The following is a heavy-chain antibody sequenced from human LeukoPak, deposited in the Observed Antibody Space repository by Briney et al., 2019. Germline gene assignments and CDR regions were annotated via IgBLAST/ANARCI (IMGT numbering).Heavy chain of an antibody. CDR3: ARRPLYYSSTSCYLNWFDP. CDR2: MNPNSGNT. V-gene: IGHV1-8*01. Sequence: ASVKVSCKASGYTSTSYAINWVRQDTGQGLEWMGWMNPNSGNTGYAQKFQGRVTMTRNTAISTAYMELSSLRSEDTAVYYCARRPLYYSSTSCYLNWFDPWGQGTLVTVSS. D-gene: IGHD2-2*01. CDR1: GYTSTSYA. J-gene: IGHJ5*02.